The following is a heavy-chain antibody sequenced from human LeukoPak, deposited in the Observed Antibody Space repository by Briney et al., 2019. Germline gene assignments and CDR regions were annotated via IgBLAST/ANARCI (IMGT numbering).Heavy chain of an antibody. V-gene: IGHV4-34*01. D-gene: IGHD6-13*01. Sequence: SETLSLTCAVYGGSFSGYYWSWIRQPPGKGLEWIGEINHSGSTNYNPSLKSRVTISVDTSKNQFSLKLSSVTAADTAMYYCARVAAHSSWYSYFQHWGQGTLVTVSS. J-gene: IGHJ1*01. CDR1: GGSFSGYY. CDR2: INHSGST. CDR3: ARVAAHSSWYSYFQH.